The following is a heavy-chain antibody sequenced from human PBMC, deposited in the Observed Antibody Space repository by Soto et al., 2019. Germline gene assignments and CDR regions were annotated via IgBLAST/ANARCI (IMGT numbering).Heavy chain of an antibody. J-gene: IGHJ4*02. CDR2: IDPSDSQT. D-gene: IGHD3-22*01. CDR1: VYSFAGYW. CDR3: ARQIYDSDTGPNFQYYFDS. Sequence: GESLKIACKGSVYSFAGYWITWVRQKPGKGLEWMGRIDPSDSQTYYSPSFRGHVTISVTKSITTVFLQWSSLRASDTAMYYCARQIYDSDTGPNFQYYFDSWGQGTPVTVS. V-gene: IGHV5-10-1*01.